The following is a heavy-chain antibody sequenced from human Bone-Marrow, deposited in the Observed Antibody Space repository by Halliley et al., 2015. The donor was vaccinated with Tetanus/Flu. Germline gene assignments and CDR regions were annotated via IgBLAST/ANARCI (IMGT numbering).Heavy chain of an antibody. J-gene: IGHJ3*01. CDR3: ARESQEDAFDL. V-gene: IGHV3-13*01. Sequence: KGLGWVAAVFSAGDTYYLDSVKGRFTVSRENARTSLFLQMNSLRAGDTAVYYCARESQEDAFDLWGPGTMVIVSS. CDR2: VFSAGDT.